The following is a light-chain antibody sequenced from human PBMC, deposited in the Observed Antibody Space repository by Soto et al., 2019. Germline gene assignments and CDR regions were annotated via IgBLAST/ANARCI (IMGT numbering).Light chain of an antibody. V-gene: IGLV3-1*01. CDR2: QDT. J-gene: IGLJ2*01. CDR3: QAWDSSAEV. CDR1: KLGDKY. Sequence: SYELTQPPSVSVSPGQTASITCSGDKLGDKYACWYQQKPGQSPVVVIYQDTKRPSGIPERFSGSNSGNTATLTISGTQAVDEADYYCQAWDSSAEVFGGGTKVTV.